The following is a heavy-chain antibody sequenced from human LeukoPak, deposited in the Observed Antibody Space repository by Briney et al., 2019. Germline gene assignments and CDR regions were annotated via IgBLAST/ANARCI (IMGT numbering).Heavy chain of an antibody. J-gene: IGHJ4*02. CDR3: ARDEDWPDYRYYFDY. V-gene: IGHV1-18*01. Sequence: VASVKVSCKASGYTFTSYGISWVRQAPGHGLEWMGWISAYNGKTNYAQKLQGRVTMTTDTSTSTAYMELRSRRSDDTAVYYCARDEDWPDYRYYFDYWGQGTLVTVSS. CDR2: ISAYNGKT. CDR1: GYTFTSYG. D-gene: IGHD3-16*02.